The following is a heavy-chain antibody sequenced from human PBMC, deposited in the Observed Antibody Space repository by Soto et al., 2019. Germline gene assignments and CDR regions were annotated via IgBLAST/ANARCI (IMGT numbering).Heavy chain of an antibody. CDR3: AKTGSKYYDFWSGYYRGPNNYYYYGMDV. V-gene: IGHV3-23*01. CDR1: GFTFSSFW. Sequence: GGSLRLSCAASGFTFSSFWMHWVRQAPGKGLVWVSRISGSGGSTYYADSVKGRFTISRDNSKNTLYLQMNSLRAEDTAVYYCAKTGSKYYDFWSGYYRGPNNYYYYGMDVWGQGTTVTAP. D-gene: IGHD3-3*01. J-gene: IGHJ6*02. CDR2: ISGSGGST.